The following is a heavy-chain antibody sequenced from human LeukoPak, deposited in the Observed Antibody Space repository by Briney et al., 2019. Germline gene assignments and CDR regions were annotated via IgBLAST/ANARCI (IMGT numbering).Heavy chain of an antibody. CDR1: GFTFRRYG. D-gene: IGHD3-3*02. CDR2: ISSNGGSK. J-gene: IGHJ3*02. V-gene: IGHV3-64*01. Sequence: GGSLRLSCAASGFTFRRYGMHWGRQAPGKGLEYVSAISSNGGSKYYANSVKGRFTISRDNSKNTLYLQMGSLRAEDMAVYYCASPGIDDAFDIWSQGTMVTISS. CDR3: ASPGIDDAFDI.